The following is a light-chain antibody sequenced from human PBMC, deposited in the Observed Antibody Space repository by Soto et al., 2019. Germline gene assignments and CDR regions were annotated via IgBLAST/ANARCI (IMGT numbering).Light chain of an antibody. J-gene: IGLJ2*01. V-gene: IGLV6-57*04. CDR2: EDN. Sequence: NFMLTQPHSVSESPGKTVTISCTRSSGSIASNYVQWYQQRPGSAPTTVIYEDNQRPSGVPDRFSGSIDSSSNSASLTISGLKTEEEADYYCQSYDSSNHNVVFGGGTKLTVL. CDR3: QSYDSSNHNVV. CDR1: SGSIASNY.